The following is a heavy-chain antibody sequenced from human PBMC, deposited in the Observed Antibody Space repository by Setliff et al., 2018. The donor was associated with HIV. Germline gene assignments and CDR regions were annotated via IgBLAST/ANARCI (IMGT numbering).Heavy chain of an antibody. Sequence: GGSLRLSCAASGFTFSSYWMTWVRQAPGKGLEWVANIKQDGSEKYYVDTVWGRFTISRDNAKNSLYLQLNSLRAEDTAVYYCARYIRDLTFTFYYYYMDVWGEGTAVTVSS. CDR3: ARYIRDLTFTFYYYYMDV. V-gene: IGHV3-7*03. J-gene: IGHJ6*03. D-gene: IGHD3-10*01. CDR1: GFTFSSYW. CDR2: IKQDGSEK.